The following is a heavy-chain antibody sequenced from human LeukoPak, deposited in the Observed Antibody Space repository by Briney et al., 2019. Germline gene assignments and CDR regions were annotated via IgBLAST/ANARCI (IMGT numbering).Heavy chain of an antibody. D-gene: IGHD4-17*01. V-gene: IGHV4-31*03. Sequence: NPSQTLSLTCTVSGGSISSGGYYWSWLRQHPGKGLEWIGYICYSGSTYYNPSLKSRVTISVDTSKNQFSLKLSSVTAADTAVYYCARVEGDYMSWFDPWGQGTLVTVSS. CDR3: ARVEGDYMSWFDP. CDR1: GGSISSGGYY. J-gene: IGHJ5*02. CDR2: ICYSGST.